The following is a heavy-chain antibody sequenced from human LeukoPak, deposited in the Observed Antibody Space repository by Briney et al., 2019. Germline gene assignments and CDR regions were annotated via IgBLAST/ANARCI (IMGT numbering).Heavy chain of an antibody. CDR2: IYTSGST. V-gene: IGHV4-61*02. J-gene: IGHJ5*02. CDR3: ARDPGQYYDTSDNWFDP. D-gene: IGHD3-22*01. Sequence: PSETLSLTCTVSGGSISSGSYYWSWIRQPAGKGLEWIGRIYTSGSTNYNPSLKSRVTISVDTSKNQFSLKLSSVTAADTAVYYCARDPGQYYDTSDNWFDPWGQGTLVTVSS. CDR1: GGSISSGSYY.